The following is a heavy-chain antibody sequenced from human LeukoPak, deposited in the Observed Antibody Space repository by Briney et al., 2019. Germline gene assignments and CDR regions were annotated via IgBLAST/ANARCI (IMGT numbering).Heavy chain of an antibody. J-gene: IGHJ5*02. Sequence: SETLSLTCTVSGGSISSYYWSWLRQPPGKGLEWIGEVSHSGSINYNPSLKSRLTISEDSSKNQVSLNLSSMTDADTAVYYCARGRTLNDDFWSGYSHKWFDPWGQGTLVTVSS. CDR2: VSHSGSI. V-gene: IGHV4-34*01. CDR3: ARGRTLNDDFWSGYSHKWFDP. D-gene: IGHD3-3*01. CDR1: GGSISSYY.